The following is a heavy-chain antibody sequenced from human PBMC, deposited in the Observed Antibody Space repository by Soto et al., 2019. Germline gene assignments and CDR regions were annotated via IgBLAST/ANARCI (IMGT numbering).Heavy chain of an antibody. CDR3: TREEAKTNYYSGMDV. D-gene: IGHD1-26*01. V-gene: IGHV3-49*03. CDR1: GFTFGDYA. Sequence: SLRLSCTASGFTFGDYAMSWFRQAPGKGLEWVGFIRSKAYGGTREYAASVKGRFTISRDDSKSIASLQMNSLTTEEPAVYYCTREEAKTNYYSGMDVLGQGTTVTVS. CDR2: IRSKAYGGTR. J-gene: IGHJ6*02.